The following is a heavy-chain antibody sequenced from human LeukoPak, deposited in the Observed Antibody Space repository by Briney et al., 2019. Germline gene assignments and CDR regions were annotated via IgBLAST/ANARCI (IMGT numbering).Heavy chain of an antibody. D-gene: IGHD4-17*01. CDR3: ARDGPNYGDYDYYYYMDV. Sequence: GRSLRLSCAASGFTFSSYATHWVRQAPGKGLEWVAVISYDGSNKYYADSVKGRFTISRDNSKNTLYLQMNSLRAEDTAVYYCARDGPNYGDYDYYYYMDVWGKGTTVTVSS. CDR1: GFTFSSYA. J-gene: IGHJ6*03. V-gene: IGHV3-30*04. CDR2: ISYDGSNK.